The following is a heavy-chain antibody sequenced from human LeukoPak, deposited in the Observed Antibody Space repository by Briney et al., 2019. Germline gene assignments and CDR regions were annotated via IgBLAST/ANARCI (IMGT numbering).Heavy chain of an antibody. D-gene: IGHD1-26*01. V-gene: IGHV3-30*18. CDR1: GFTFSNYG. J-gene: IGHJ4*02. Sequence: GGSLRLSCEASGFTFSNYGMHWVRQAPGKGLERVAVMSNDGSNKYYADSVKGRFTISRDISKNTLYLQMNSLRAEDTAVYYCAKGIGGSYNWDYFDYWGQGTLVTVSS. CDR2: MSNDGSNK. CDR3: AKGIGGSYNWDYFDY.